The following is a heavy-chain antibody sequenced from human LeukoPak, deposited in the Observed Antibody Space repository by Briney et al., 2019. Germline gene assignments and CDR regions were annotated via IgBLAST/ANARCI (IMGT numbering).Heavy chain of an antibody. J-gene: IGHJ3*02. D-gene: IGHD1-14*01. CDR3: ARQERGTARRDAFDI. CDR2: IYPGDSDT. Sequence: GASLQISCKGSGSSFTSYWIGWVRQLPGKGLEWMGIIYPGDSDTRYSPSFQGQVTISADKSISTAYLQWSSLKALDTAMYYCARQERGTARRDAFDIWGQGTMVTVSS. CDR1: GSSFTSYW. V-gene: IGHV5-51*01.